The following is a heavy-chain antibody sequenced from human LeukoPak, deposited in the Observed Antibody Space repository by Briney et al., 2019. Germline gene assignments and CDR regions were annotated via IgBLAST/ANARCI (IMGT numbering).Heavy chain of an antibody. CDR1: GFTFSSYS. CDR3: ARGPTTYYSGSYYRDDAFDI. Sequence: PGGSLRLSCAASGFTFSSYSMNWVRQAPGKGLEWVSSISSSSSYIYYADSVKGRFTISRDNAKNSLYLQMNSLRAEDTAVYYCARGPTTYYSGSYYRDDAFDIWGQGTMVTVSS. J-gene: IGHJ3*02. V-gene: IGHV3-21*01. D-gene: IGHD1-26*01. CDR2: ISSSSSYI.